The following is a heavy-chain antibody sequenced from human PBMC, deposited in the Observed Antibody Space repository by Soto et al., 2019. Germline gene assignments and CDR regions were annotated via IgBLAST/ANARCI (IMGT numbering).Heavy chain of an antibody. D-gene: IGHD3-10*01. CDR2: IVVGSDNT. CDR3: AATLDSNSGSGYYGMDV. CDR1: GFTFTSSA. J-gene: IGHJ6*02. V-gene: IGHV1-58*01. Sequence: SVKVSCKASGFTFTSSAVQWVRQARGQRLEWIGWIVVGSDNTNYAQKFQERVTITRDMSTSTAYMELSSLRSEDTAVYYCAATLDSNSGSGYYGMDVWGQGTTVTVSS.